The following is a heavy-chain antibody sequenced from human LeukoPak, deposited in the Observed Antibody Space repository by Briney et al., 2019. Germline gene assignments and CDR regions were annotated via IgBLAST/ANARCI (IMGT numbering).Heavy chain of an antibody. D-gene: IGHD3-22*01. CDR2: IYYSGST. V-gene: IGHV4-39*01. CDR1: GDSISSSSSY. CDR3: ARASYSYDINGWVPFDY. J-gene: IGHJ4*02. Sequence: SETLSLTCTVSGDSISSSSSYWGWIRQPPGEGLEWIGSIYYSGSTYYNTSLKSRVTISVDTSKNQFSLRLNSVTAADTAVYYCARASYSYDINGWVPFDYWGQGTLVTVSS.